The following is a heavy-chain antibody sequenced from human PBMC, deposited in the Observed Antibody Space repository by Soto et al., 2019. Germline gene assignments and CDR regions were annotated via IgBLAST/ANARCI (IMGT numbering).Heavy chain of an antibody. V-gene: IGHV3-30*03. CDR3: ARDTDGLHY. J-gene: IGHJ4*02. CDR1: GFSFSTYA. Sequence: GGSLRLSCAASGFSFSTYAMHWVRQAPGKGLEWVATISYDGSDTYYVDSVKGRFAISRGNAKNTLYLQMNSLRADDTAVYYCARDTDGLHYWGQGTLVTVSS. CDR2: ISYDGSDT.